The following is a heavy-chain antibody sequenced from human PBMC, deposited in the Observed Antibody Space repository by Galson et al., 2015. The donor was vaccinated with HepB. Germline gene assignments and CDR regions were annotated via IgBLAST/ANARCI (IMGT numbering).Heavy chain of an antibody. D-gene: IGHD1-26*01. CDR2: ISAYNGNT. Sequence: SVKVSCKASGYTFTSYGISWVRQAPGRGLEWMGWISAYNGNTNYAQKLQGRVTMTTDTSTSTAYMELRSLRSDDTAVYYCAREGFLVRGATPYYYGMDVWGQGTTVTVSS. CDR3: AREGFLVRGATPYYYGMDV. V-gene: IGHV1-18*04. CDR1: GYTFTSYG. J-gene: IGHJ6*02.